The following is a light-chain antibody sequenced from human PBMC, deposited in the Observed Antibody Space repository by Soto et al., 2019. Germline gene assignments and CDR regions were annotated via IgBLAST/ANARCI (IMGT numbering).Light chain of an antibody. V-gene: IGLV2-14*01. CDR1: SSDVGGYNY. CDR3: NSYTSSSTYVV. Sequence: QSALTQPASVSGSPGQSITISCTGTSSDVGGYNYVSWYQQHPGTAPKLMIYDVSNRPSGVSNRFSGSKSGNTASLTISGLQAEDEDDYYCNSYTSSSTYVVFGGGTKLTVL. J-gene: IGLJ2*01. CDR2: DVS.